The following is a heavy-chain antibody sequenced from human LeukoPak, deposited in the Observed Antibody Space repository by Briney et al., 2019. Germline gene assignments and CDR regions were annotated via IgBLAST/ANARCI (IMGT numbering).Heavy chain of an antibody. Sequence: PAGSLRLSCAASGFTFSTYGLSWVRQTPGKGLEWVSAISDSDSDTYYTDSVKGRFTISIDNSRNTLYLQMNSLRAEDTAVYYCAKRVPYSSSSVYFDSWGQGTLVTVSS. CDR2: ISDSDSDT. D-gene: IGHD6-6*01. CDR3: AKRVPYSSSSVYFDS. J-gene: IGHJ4*02. V-gene: IGHV3-23*01. CDR1: GFTFSTYG.